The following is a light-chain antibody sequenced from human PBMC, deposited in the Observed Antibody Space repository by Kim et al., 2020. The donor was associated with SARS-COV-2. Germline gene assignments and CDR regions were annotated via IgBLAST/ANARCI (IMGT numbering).Light chain of an antibody. J-gene: IGKJ1*01. CDR1: QSVRSSY. V-gene: IGKV3-20*01. CDR3: QQYAGLPRT. CDR2: DAS. Sequence: FPGKNSPPSCRGSQSVRSSYLAWYQQKPGQAPRLFMYDASTRATGIPDRFSGSGSGTDFTLTISRLEPEDFAVYYCQQYAGLPRTFGQGTKVDIK.